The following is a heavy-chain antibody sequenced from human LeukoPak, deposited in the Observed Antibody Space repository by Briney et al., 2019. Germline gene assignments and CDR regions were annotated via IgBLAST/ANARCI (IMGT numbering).Heavy chain of an antibody. Sequence: GGSLRLSCAASGFTFSGSAMHWVRQASGKGLEWVGRIRSKANSYATAYAASVKGRFTISRDDSKNTANLQMNSLKTEDTAVYYCTRLGSGYDQNYFDYWGQGTLVTVSS. D-gene: IGHD5-12*01. V-gene: IGHV3-73*01. CDR2: IRSKANSYAT. J-gene: IGHJ4*02. CDR3: TRLGSGYDQNYFDY. CDR1: GFTFSGSA.